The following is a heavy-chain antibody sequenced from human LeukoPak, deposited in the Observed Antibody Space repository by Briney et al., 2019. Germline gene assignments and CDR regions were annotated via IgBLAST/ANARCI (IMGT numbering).Heavy chain of an antibody. CDR2: IKQDGSEK. V-gene: IGHV3-7*01. CDR3: ARDGTAAGLYFDL. D-gene: IGHD6-13*01. Sequence: SGGSLRLSCAASGFTFTNYWMSWVRQAPGKGLEWVANIKQDGSEKYHVDSVKGRFTISRDNPKNSLYLQMSSLRAEDTAVYYCARDGTAAGLYFDLWGQGTLVTVPS. J-gene: IGHJ4*01. CDR1: GFTFTNYW.